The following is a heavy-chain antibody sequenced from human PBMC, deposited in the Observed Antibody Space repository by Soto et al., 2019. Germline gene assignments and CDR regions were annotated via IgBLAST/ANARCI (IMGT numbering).Heavy chain of an antibody. V-gene: IGHV1-46*01. Sequence: QVQLVQSGAEVKKPGASVKVSCKTSGYSFTNYYLHWVRQAPGQGLEWMGLINPSGISTSYAQTFQGRVTMTRDTSASTVYMDLSSLRSEDMAVYYCARSDNVAVAASSPVYFDYWGQGTLVTVSS. CDR1: GYSFTNYY. CDR2: INPSGIST. J-gene: IGHJ4*02. CDR3: ARSDNVAVAASSPVYFDY. D-gene: IGHD2-15*01.